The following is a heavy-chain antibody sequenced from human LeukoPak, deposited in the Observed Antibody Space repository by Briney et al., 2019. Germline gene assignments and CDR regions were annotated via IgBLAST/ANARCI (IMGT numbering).Heavy chain of an antibody. CDR1: GYTFTSYD. Sequence: ASVKVSCKASGYTFTSYDINWVRQATGQGLEWMGWINPNSGGTNYAQKFQGRVTMTRDTSISTAYMELSRLRSDDTAVYYCARVYYYMDVWGKGTTVTISS. CDR2: INPNSGGT. J-gene: IGHJ6*03. V-gene: IGHV1-2*02. CDR3: ARVYYYMDV.